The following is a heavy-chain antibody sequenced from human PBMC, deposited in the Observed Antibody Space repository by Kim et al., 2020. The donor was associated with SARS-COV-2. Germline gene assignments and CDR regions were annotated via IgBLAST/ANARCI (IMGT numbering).Heavy chain of an antibody. CDR2: IYYSGST. CDR3: ARQPLEEARALYCSGGSCYLGYYYMDV. D-gene: IGHD2-15*01. V-gene: IGHV4-39*01. Sequence: SETLSLTCTVSGGSISSSSYYWGWIRQPPGKGLEWIGSIYYSGSTYYNPSLKSRVTISVDTSKNQFSLKLSSVTAADTAVYYCARQPLEEARALYCSGGSCYLGYYYMDVWGKGTTVTVSS. J-gene: IGHJ6*03. CDR1: GGSISSSSYY.